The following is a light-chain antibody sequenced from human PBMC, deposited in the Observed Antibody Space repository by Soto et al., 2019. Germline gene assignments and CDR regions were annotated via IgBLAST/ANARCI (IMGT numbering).Light chain of an antibody. V-gene: IGKV1-5*01. CDR1: QSISSW. Sequence: DIQMAQSPSTLSASVGDRVTITFRASQSISSWLAWYRQKPGKAPKLLIYDASSLESGVPSRFSGSGSGTEFTLTISSLQPDDFAVYYCQQRSNWPPWTFGQGTKVDIK. CDR3: QQRSNWPPWT. J-gene: IGKJ1*01. CDR2: DAS.